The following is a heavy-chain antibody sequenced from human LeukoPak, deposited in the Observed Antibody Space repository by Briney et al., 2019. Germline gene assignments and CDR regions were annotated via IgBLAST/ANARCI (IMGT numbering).Heavy chain of an antibody. V-gene: IGHV3-23*01. CDR3: AKDGYSSSWYNPLYYYYGMDV. D-gene: IGHD6-13*01. Sequence: QSGGSLRLSCAASGFTFSSYAMSWVRQAPGKGLEWVSAISGSGGSTYYADSVKGRFTISRDNSKNTLYLQMNSLRAEDTAVYYCAKDGYSSSWYNPLYYYYGMDVWGQGTTVTVSS. J-gene: IGHJ6*02. CDR1: GFTFSSYA. CDR2: ISGSGGST.